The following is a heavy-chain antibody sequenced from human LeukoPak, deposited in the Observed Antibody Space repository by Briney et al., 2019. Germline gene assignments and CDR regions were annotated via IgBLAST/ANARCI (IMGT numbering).Heavy chain of an antibody. D-gene: IGHD3-3*01. Sequence: WIRQPPGKGLEWVGRIKSKTDGGTADYAAPVKGRFTISRDDSKDTLYLQMNSLKTEDTAVYYCTNSYYDFWSGYYLPHYWGQGTLVTVSS. V-gene: IGHV3-15*01. J-gene: IGHJ4*02. CDR3: TNSYYDFWSGYYLPHY. CDR2: IKSKTDGGTA.